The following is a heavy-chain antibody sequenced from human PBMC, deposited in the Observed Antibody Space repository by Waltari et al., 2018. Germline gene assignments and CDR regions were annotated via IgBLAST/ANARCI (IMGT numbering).Heavy chain of an antibody. D-gene: IGHD2-2*02. V-gene: IGHV4-34*01. CDR1: GGSFSGYY. CDR2: INHSGRT. J-gene: IGHJ6*03. CDR3: ARGPRYCSSTSCYKQYYYYYYMDV. Sequence: QVQLQQWGAGLLKPSETLSLTCAVYGGSFSGYYWSWIRQPPGKGLEWIGEINHSGRTNYNPSLKGRVTISVDTSKNQFSLKLSSVTAADTAVYYCARGPRYCSSTSCYKQYYYYYYMDVWGKGTTVTISS.